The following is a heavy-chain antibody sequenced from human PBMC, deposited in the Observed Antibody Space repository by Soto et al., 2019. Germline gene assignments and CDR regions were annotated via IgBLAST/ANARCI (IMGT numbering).Heavy chain of an antibody. CDR2: ISYDGSNK. CDR1: GFTFSSYA. Sequence: GGSLRLSCAASGFTFSSYAMHWVRQAPGKGLEWVAVISYDGSNKYYADSVKGRFTISRDNSKNTLYLQMDSLRAEDTALYYCAKVIKYSSSPPDYWGQGTLVTVS. D-gene: IGHD6-6*01. J-gene: IGHJ4*02. CDR3: AKVIKYSSSPPDY. V-gene: IGHV3-30*04.